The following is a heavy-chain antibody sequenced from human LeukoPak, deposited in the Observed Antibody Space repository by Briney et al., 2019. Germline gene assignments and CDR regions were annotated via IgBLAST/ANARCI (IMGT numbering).Heavy chain of an antibody. Sequence: SETLSLTCAVYGGSFSGYYWSWIRQPPGKGLEWIGEINHSGSTYYNPSLKSRVTISVDTSKNQFSLKLSSVTAADTAVYYCARLVRSNNWFDPWGQGTLVTVSS. D-gene: IGHD6-13*01. V-gene: IGHV4-34*01. J-gene: IGHJ5*02. CDR1: GGSFSGYY. CDR2: INHSGST. CDR3: ARLVRSNNWFDP.